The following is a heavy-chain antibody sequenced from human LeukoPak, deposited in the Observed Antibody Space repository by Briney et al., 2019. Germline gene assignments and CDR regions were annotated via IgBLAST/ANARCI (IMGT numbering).Heavy chain of an antibody. V-gene: IGHV1-2*02. CDR3: ARYGVVPAAHDAFDI. Sequence: GASVKVSCKASVYTFTGYYMHWVRQAPGQGLEWMGWINPNSGGINYAQKFQGRVTMTRDTSISTAYMELSRLRSDDTAVYYCARYGVVPAAHDAFDIWGQGTMVTVSS. CDR2: INPNSGGI. CDR1: VYTFTGYY. D-gene: IGHD2-2*01. J-gene: IGHJ3*02.